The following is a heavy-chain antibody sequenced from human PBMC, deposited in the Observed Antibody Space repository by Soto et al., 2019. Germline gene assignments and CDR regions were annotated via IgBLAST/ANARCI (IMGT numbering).Heavy chain of an antibody. J-gene: IGHJ6*02. CDR3: TTDRRFGDGTMIYGMNV. CDR2: IKRKTDGETT. CDR1: GFTFSNAW. V-gene: IGHV3-15*07. Sequence: PGGSLRLSCAASGFTFSNAWMNWVRQAPGKGLEWVGRIKRKTDGETTDYAAPVKGRFTISRDDSRNTLYLQMNSLKTEDTGVYYCTTDRRFGDGTMIYGMNVWGQGTTVTVSS. D-gene: IGHD3-10*01.